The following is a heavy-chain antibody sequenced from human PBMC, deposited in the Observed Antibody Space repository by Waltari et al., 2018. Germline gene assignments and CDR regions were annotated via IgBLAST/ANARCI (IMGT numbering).Heavy chain of an antibody. CDR3: AKRPELTLGPGSYFLHYGMDV. V-gene: IGHV3-23*01. D-gene: IGHD1-26*01. CDR2: ISGSGGST. CDR1: GFTFSSYA. Sequence: EVQLLESGGGLVQPGGSLRLSCAASGFTFSSYAMSWVRQAPGKGLEWVSAISGSGGSTYYADSVKGRFTISRDNSKNTLYLQMNSLRAEDTAVYYCAKRPELTLGPGSYFLHYGMDVWGQGTTVTVSS. J-gene: IGHJ6*02.